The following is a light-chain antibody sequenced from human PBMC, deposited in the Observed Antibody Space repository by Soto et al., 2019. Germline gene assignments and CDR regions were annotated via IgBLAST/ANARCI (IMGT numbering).Light chain of an antibody. CDR3: SSCTSSNTRV. CDR2: DVS. J-gene: IGLJ1*01. CDR1: SGDVGGYDY. Sequence: QSALTQPASVSGSPGQSITISCTGTSGDVGGYDYVSWYQQHPDKAPKLIIYDVSNWPSGVSDRFSGSKSGNTASLTISGLQAEDEADYYCSSCTSSNTRVFGTGTKVTVL. V-gene: IGLV2-14*01.